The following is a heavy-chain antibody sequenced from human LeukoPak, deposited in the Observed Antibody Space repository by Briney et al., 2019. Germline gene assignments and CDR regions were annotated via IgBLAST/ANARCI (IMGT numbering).Heavy chain of an antibody. CDR2: IYYSGST. J-gene: IGHJ4*02. Sequence: SETLSLTCTVSGGSISTYYWSWIRQPPGKGLEWIGYIYYSGSTNYNPSLKSRVTISVDTSKNQFSLKLSSMTATDTAIYYCARGSYDYDSWGQGALVTVSS. D-gene: IGHD3-16*01. CDR1: GGSISTYY. V-gene: IGHV4-59*01. CDR3: ARGSYDYDS.